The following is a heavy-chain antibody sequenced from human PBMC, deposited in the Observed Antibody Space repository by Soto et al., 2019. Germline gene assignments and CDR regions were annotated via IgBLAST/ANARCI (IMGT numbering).Heavy chain of an antibody. V-gene: IGHV5-51*01. CDR1: GYSFTTYW. D-gene: IGHD6-6*01. J-gene: IGHJ4*02. Sequence: GESLKISCKGSGYSFTTYWIGWVRQMPGKGLEWMGIIYPDDSDTRYSLSFQGQVTISADKSINTAYLQWSSLKASDSAMYYCARPGLTASSSFDYWGQGTLVTVSS. CDR3: ARPGLTASSSFDY. CDR2: IYPDDSDT.